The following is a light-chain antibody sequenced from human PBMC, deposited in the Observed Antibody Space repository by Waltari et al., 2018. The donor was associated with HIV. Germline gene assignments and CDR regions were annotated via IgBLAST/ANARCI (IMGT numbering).Light chain of an antibody. CDR3: SSYTSSSTLVV. Sequence: QSALTQPPSLSRSPGQSITLPCTGTTSAVAGYNSVSPYQQHPGNAPKLMIYEVSNRPSGVSNRFSGSKSGNTASLTISGLQAEDEADYYCSSYTSSSTLVVFGGGTKLTVL. CDR1: TSAVAGYNS. V-gene: IGLV2-14*01. CDR2: EVS. J-gene: IGLJ2*01.